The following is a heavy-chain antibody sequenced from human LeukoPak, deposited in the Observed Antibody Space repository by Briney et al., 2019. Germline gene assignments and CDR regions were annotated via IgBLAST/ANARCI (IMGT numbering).Heavy chain of an antibody. CDR2: IYSGGSK. D-gene: IGHD2-2*01. Sequence: GGSLRLSCAASGFTVSSNYMSWVRQAPGKGLEWVSVIYSGGSKYYANSVKGRFTISRDNSKNTLYLQMNSLRAEDTAVYYCARDDRYCSSTSCYLFDYWGQGTLVTVSS. J-gene: IGHJ4*02. V-gene: IGHV3-66*01. CDR3: ARDDRYCSSTSCYLFDY. CDR1: GFTVSSNY.